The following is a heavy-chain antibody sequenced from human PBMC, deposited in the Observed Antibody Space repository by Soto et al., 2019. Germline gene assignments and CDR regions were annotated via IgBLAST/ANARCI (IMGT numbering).Heavy chain of an antibody. CDR1: GFTFDDYA. V-gene: IGHV3-9*01. CDR3: VKVVDVALASKFYYDS. J-gene: IGHJ4*02. Sequence: GGSLRLSCAASGFTFDDYAMHWVRQAPGKGLEWVSGISWNSGSIGYADSVKGRFTISRDNAKNTLYLQMSSLRTEDTAMYYCVKVVDVALASKFYYDSWGQGTLVTVSS. D-gene: IGHD2-15*01. CDR2: ISWNSGSI.